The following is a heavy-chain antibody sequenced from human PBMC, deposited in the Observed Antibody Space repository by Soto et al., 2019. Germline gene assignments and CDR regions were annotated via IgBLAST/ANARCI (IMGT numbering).Heavy chain of an antibody. D-gene: IGHD2-15*01. V-gene: IGHV1-69*13. CDR3: ARAADIVVVVAATPLGFDP. CDR1: GATFSSCG. J-gene: IGHJ5*02. Sequence: GASVKGSCKAAGATFSSCGISWVRQTPGQGREWMGGIIPIFGTANYAQKCQGRVTITADESTSTAYMELSSLRSEDTAVYYCARAADIVVVVAATPLGFDPWGQGTLVTVSS. CDR2: IIPIFGTA.